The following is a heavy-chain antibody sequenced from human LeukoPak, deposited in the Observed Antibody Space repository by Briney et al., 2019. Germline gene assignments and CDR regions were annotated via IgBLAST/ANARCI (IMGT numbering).Heavy chain of an antibody. V-gene: IGHV4-34*01. Sequence: PSETLSLTCAVYGGSFSGYYWSWIRQPPGKGLEWIGSIYHSGSTYYNPSLKSRVTISVDTSKNQFSLKLSSVTAADTAVYYCARQVYYCSSTSCYITGLFDYWGQGTLVTVSS. CDR1: GGSFSGYY. J-gene: IGHJ4*02. CDR3: ARQVYYCSSTSCYITGLFDY. D-gene: IGHD2-2*02. CDR2: IYHSGST.